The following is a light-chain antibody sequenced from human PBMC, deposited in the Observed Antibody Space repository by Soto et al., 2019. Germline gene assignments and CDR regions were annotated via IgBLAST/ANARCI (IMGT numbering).Light chain of an antibody. CDR2: DVS. V-gene: IGKV1-33*01. CDR3: QQYDSTPST. J-gene: IGKJ4*01. Sequence: DIQMTQSPASLDASVGDRVTINCQASQDITRYLNWYQHKPGRDPQLLINDVSSLETGVPSRFSASGSGTQFTLTINGLQPEDLAIYYCQQYDSTPSTFGGGTKVALK. CDR1: QDITRY.